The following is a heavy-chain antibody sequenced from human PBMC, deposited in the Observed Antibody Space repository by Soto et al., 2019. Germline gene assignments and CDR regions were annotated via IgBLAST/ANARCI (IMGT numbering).Heavy chain of an antibody. D-gene: IGHD6-6*01. V-gene: IGHV3-49*03. Sequence: PGGSLRLSCTGSGFSFGDYAFSWFRQAPGKGLEWVGFIRSKPYGGTTECAASVKGRFTISRDDSRSVAYLQMDSLKTEDTAVYYCTKRKYFDFWGQGTLVPS. J-gene: IGHJ4*02. CDR3: TKRKYFDF. CDR1: GFSFGDYA. CDR2: IRSKPYGGTT.